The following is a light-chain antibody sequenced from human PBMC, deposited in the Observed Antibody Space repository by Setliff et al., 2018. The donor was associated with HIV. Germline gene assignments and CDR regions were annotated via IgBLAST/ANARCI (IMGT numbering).Light chain of an antibody. CDR2: DVS. CDR1: SSDVGAYNY. Sequence: QSALTQPRSVSGSPGQSVTVTCTGSSSDVGAYNYVSWYQQHPGKAPKLIIYDVSKRPSGVPDRFSGSKSGDTASLTISGLQSEDEADYYCCSYADTYSYIFGSGTKVTVL. CDR3: CSYADTYSYI. V-gene: IGLV2-11*01. J-gene: IGLJ1*01.